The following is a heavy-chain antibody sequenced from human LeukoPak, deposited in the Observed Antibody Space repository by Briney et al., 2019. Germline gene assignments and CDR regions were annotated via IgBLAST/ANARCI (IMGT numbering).Heavy chain of an antibody. CDR3: ARDRLGDPDSHRDHDAFDL. V-gene: IGHV1-18*01. CDR2: ISTDSVNT. CDR1: GYTFTSSD. Sequence: ASVKVSCKASGYTFTSSDISWVRHAPGQGREWMGWISTDSVNTNYAQKLQGRVTMTTDTSTSTAYMELRSLRSDDTAVYYCARDRLGDPDSHRDHDAFDLWGQGTMVTVSS. J-gene: IGHJ3*01. D-gene: IGHD3-16*01.